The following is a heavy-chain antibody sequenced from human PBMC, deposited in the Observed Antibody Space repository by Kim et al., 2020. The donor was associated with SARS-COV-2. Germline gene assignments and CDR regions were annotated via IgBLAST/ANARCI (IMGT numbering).Heavy chain of an antibody. V-gene: IGHV3-23*01. J-gene: IGHJ4*02. D-gene: IGHD2-15*01. CDR2: ISGSGGST. CDR3: ATPDIGAY. CDR1: GLTFSSYA. Sequence: GGSLRLSCAASGLTFSSYAMSWVRQAPGKGLEWVSSISGSGGSTYYADSVKGRFTISRDNSKNTLYLQLNSLRAADTAVFYCATPDIGAYWGQLTLGSV.